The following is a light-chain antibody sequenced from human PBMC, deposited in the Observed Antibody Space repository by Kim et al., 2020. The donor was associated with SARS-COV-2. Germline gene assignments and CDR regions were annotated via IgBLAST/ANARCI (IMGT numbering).Light chain of an antibody. V-gene: IGLV3-25*03. CDR2: KDS. CDR3: QSADSSGTYVV. J-gene: IGLJ2*01. CDR1: ALPKQY. Sequence: PGQTARSGCSGDALPKQYGYWYQQEPGQAPVLVIYKDSGRPSGIPERFSGCSSGTTVTLTISGVQAEDEADYYCQSADSSGTYVVYGGGTQLTVL.